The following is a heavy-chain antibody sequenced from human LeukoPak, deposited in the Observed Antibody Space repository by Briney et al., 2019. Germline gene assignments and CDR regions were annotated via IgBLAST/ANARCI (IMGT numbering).Heavy chain of an antibody. V-gene: IGHV3-23*01. CDR1: GFIFTSYA. CDR3: AKDLVSPRRVVSSEKLDY. Sequence: GGSLRLSCAASGFIFTSYAMSWVRQAPGKGLEWVSAILSGGDTTSYADSVRGRFTISRDNSKNTLYLEMSSLRAEDTAIYYCAKDLVSPRRVVSSEKLDYWGQGTLVTVSS. CDR2: ILSGGDTT. J-gene: IGHJ4*02. D-gene: IGHD4-23*01.